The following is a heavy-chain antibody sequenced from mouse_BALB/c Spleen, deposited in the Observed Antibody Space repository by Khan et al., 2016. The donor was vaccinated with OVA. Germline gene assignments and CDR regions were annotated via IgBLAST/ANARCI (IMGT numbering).Heavy chain of an antibody. CDR2: ISTYGSYT. CDR3: TTRRDYYGSKPYIDY. J-gene: IGHJ2*01. V-gene: IGHV5-6-4*01. D-gene: IGHD1-1*01. Sequence: EVELVESGGGLVRPGGSLKLSCAASGFSFSSYSMSWVRQTPAKRLEWVATISTYGSYTYYPHSVKGRFTISRDNSKNTLYLQMSSLTSEDTAMYYGTTRRDYYGSKPYIDYWGQGTTVTVSS. CDR1: GFSFSSYS.